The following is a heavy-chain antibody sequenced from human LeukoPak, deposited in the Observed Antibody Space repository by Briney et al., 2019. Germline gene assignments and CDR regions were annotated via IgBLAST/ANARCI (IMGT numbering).Heavy chain of an antibody. Sequence: GGSLRLSCAASGFTSISYWMTWVRQAPGKGLEWVANIKEDGSEKFYVDSVKGRFTISRDNANNSVYLQMNNLRAEDTAVYYCARDRIRVQLWLGGMDVWGQGTTVTVSS. CDR2: IKEDGSEK. D-gene: IGHD3-22*01. V-gene: IGHV3-7*01. CDR3: ARDRIRVQLWLGGMDV. CDR1: GFTSISYW. J-gene: IGHJ6*02.